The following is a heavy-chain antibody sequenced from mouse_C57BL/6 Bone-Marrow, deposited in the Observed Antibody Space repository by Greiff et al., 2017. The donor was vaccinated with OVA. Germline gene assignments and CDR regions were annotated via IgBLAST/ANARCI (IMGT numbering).Heavy chain of an antibody. V-gene: IGHV1-50*01. D-gene: IGHD2-5*01. Sequence: QVQLQQSGAELVKPGASVKLSCKASGYTFTSYWMQWVKQRPGQGLEWIGEIDPSDSYTNYNQKFKGKATLTVDTSSSTAYMQLSSLTSEDSAVYYCARGRPSYYSNYDAMDYWGQGTSVTVSS. J-gene: IGHJ4*01. CDR2: IDPSDSYT. CDR3: ARGRPSYYSNYDAMDY. CDR1: GYTFTSYW.